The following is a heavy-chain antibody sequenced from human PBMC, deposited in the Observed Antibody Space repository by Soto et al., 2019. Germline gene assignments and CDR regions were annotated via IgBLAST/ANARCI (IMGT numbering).Heavy chain of an antibody. CDR2: IRNTNSPI. V-gene: IGHV3-48*02. J-gene: IGHJ4*02. CDR3: AREGIGVAGTEGYFDY. D-gene: IGHD6-19*01. Sequence: PGGSLRLSCAASGFIFSSFTMNWVRPAPGKGLEWVSYIRNTNSPIYYADSVKVRFTISRANAKKSLYLQMYSLRDEDTAVYYFAREGIGVAGTEGYFDYWGQGTLVTVSS. CDR1: GFIFSSFT.